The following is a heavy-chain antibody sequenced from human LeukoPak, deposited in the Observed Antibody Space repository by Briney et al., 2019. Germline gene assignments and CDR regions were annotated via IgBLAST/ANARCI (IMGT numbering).Heavy chain of an antibody. CDR2: ISGSGGST. Sequence: GGSLRLSCAASGFTFSDYAMSWVRQAPGKGLEWVSAISGSGGSTYYADSVKGRFTISRDNSKNTLYLQMNSLRAEDTAVYYCAKWLGGWFLSSMYYFDYWGQGTLVTVSS. CDR1: GFTFSDYA. V-gene: IGHV3-23*01. J-gene: IGHJ4*02. D-gene: IGHD3-10*01. CDR3: AKWLGGWFLSSMYYFDY.